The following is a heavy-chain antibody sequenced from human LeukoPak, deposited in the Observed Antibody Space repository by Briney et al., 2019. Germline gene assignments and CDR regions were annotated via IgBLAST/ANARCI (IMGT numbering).Heavy chain of an antibody. CDR3: ASLRGYSGYDGPWDAFDI. D-gene: IGHD5-12*01. J-gene: IGHJ3*02. CDR1: GFTFSSYA. Sequence: GGSLRLSCAASGFTFSSYAMHWVRQAPGKGLEWVAVISYDGSNKYYADSVKGRFTISRDNSKNTLYLQMNSLRAEDTAVYYCASLRGYSGYDGPWDAFDIWGQGTMVTVSS. V-gene: IGHV3-30*17. CDR2: ISYDGSNK.